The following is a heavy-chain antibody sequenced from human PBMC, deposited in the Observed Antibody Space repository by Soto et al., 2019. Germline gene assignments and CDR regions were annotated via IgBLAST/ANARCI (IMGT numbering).Heavy chain of an antibody. J-gene: IGHJ3*02. CDR2: INPNSGGI. V-gene: IGHV1-2*02. CDR3: ARDSHYDILTGYSRNAFDI. CDR1: GYTFIGHY. D-gene: IGHD3-9*01. Sequence: QVQLMQSGAEVKKPGASVKVSCMTSGYTFIGHYIHWVRQAPGQGLEWMGWINPNSGGINYAQKFKGRVTVTRDTAISTAYMELSSLRSDDTAMYYCARDSHYDILTGYSRNAFDIWGQGTMVTVSS.